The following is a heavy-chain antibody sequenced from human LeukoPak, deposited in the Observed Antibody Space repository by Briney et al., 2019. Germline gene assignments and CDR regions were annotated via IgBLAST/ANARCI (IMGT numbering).Heavy chain of an antibody. Sequence: GGSLRLSCAASGFTFSTFAMSWVRQAPGKGLEWVSAIFGNGRTTYYADSVKGRFTISRDNSKNTLYLQMNSLRAEDTAVYYCANNRRDGYNNWFDPWGQGTLVTVSS. CDR3: ANNRRDGYNNWFDP. J-gene: IGHJ5*02. CDR1: GFTFSTFA. V-gene: IGHV3-23*01. CDR2: IFGNGRTT. D-gene: IGHD5-24*01.